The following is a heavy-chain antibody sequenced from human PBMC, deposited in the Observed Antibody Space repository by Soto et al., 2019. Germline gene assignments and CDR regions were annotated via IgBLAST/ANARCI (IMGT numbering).Heavy chain of an antibody. CDR2: IYYSGSA. Sequence: SETLSLTCTVSGGSISSSDYYWGWIRQPPGKGLEWIGNIYYSGSASYNPSLKSRVTISVDTSKNQVSLKLSSVTAADTAVYYCARARRRGYSGYDEFDYWGQGTLVTVSS. CDR3: ARARRRGYSGYDEFDY. CDR1: GGSISSSDYY. J-gene: IGHJ4*02. V-gene: IGHV4-39*07. D-gene: IGHD5-12*01.